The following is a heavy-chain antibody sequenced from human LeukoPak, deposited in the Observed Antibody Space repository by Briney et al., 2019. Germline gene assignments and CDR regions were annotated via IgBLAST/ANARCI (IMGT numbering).Heavy chain of an antibody. Sequence: KPGGSLRLSCAASGFTFSSYSMNWVRQAPGKGLEWVSSISSSSSYIYYADSVKGRFTISRDNAKNSLYLQMNSLRAEDTAVYYCARVYDLHGVLDYWGQGTLVTVSS. CDR1: GFTFSSYS. CDR3: ARVYDLHGVLDY. J-gene: IGHJ4*02. V-gene: IGHV3-21*01. CDR2: ISSSSSYI. D-gene: IGHD3-3*01.